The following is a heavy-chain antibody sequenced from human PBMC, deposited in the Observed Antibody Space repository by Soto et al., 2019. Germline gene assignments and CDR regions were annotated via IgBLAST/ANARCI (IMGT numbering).Heavy chain of an antibody. V-gene: IGHV4-31*03. D-gene: IGHD3-22*01. CDR2: IYYSGSA. Sequence: PSETLSLTCTVSGGSISSGGYYWSWIRQHPGKGLEWIGYIYYSGSAYYNPSLKSRVTISVDTSKNQFSLKLSSVTAADTAVYYCAREDYYDSSGYPGDHWFDPWGQGTLVTVSS. CDR3: AREDYYDSSGYPGDHWFDP. J-gene: IGHJ5*02. CDR1: GGSISSGGYY.